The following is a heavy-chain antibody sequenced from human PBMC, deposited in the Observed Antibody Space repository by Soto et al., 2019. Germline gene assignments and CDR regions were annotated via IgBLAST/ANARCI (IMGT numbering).Heavy chain of an antibody. D-gene: IGHD3-10*01. CDR1: GYSFISYG. CDR3: AGDYLRGRDY. Sequence: QIQLVQSGTEVKKPGASVNISCKASGYSFISYGMYWVRQAPGQRLEWMGWINAVNGDTKYPRRFQGRVTITRDLTARTGYMELRSLGGVGTGVYYCAGDYLRGRDYWGQGTLVSVAS. V-gene: IGHV1-3*01. J-gene: IGHJ4*02. CDR2: INAVNGDT.